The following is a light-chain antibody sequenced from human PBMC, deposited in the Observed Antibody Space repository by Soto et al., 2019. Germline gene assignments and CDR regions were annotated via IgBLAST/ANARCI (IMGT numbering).Light chain of an antibody. Sequence: QSALTQPASVSGSPGQSITISCTATSNDVWTYNLVSWYQQHPGKAPKLLLFEASKRPLETSVRFSGSKSGNTASLTISGLQAEDEGHYYCTAFSANRVYLFGPGTKLTVL. J-gene: IGLJ1*01. CDR2: EAS. CDR1: SNDVWTYNL. CDR3: TAFSANRVYL. V-gene: IGLV2-23*01.